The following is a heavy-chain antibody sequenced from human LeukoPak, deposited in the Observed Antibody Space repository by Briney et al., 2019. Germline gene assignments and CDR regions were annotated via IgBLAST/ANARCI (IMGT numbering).Heavy chain of an antibody. Sequence: GASVKVSCKASGYTFTSYGISWVRQAPGQGLEWMGWINPNSGGTNYAQKFQGRVTMTRDTSISTAYMELSRLRSDDTAVYYCASDDYGGNSGNANLDYWGQGTLVTVSS. V-gene: IGHV1-2*02. J-gene: IGHJ4*02. D-gene: IGHD4-23*01. CDR3: ASDDYGGNSGNANLDY. CDR2: INPNSGGT. CDR1: GYTFTSYG.